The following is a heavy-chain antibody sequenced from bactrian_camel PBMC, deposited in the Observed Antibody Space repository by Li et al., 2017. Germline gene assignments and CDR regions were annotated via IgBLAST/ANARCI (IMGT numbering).Heavy chain of an antibody. CDR3: ARDLGGFGYEYNY. CDR2: IRSDGTT. V-gene: IGHV3S66*01. CDR1: GLRFYDHH. J-gene: IGHJ4*01. D-gene: IGHD1*01. Sequence: DVQLVESGGGLVQPGGSLRLSCTASGLRFYDHHVGWFRQAPGKERELVSSIRSDGTTRYADSVKGRFAISRDNAKNTMYLQLNSLKTEDMAMYYCARDLGGFGYEYNYWGQGTQVTVS.